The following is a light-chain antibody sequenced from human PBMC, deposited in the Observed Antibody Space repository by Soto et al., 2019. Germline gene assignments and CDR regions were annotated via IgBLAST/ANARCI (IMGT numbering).Light chain of an antibody. CDR3: QHYGSSPRT. V-gene: IGKV3-20*01. CDR1: QSITNNY. Sequence: EMVLTQSPGTLSFSPGERATLSCRASQSITNNYLAWYQQKAGQVPRLLLYGASTRPTGIPDRFSGSGSGTDFTLTITRLEPDDFAVYYCQHYGSSPRTFGQGTKV. J-gene: IGKJ1*01. CDR2: GAS.